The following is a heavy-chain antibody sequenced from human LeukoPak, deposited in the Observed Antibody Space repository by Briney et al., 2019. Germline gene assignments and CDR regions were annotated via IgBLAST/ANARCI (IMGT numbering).Heavy chain of an antibody. J-gene: IGHJ4*02. CDR1: GGSISSYY. CDR2: IYTSGST. D-gene: IGHD6-6*01. Sequence: SETLSLTCTVSGGSISSYYWSWIRQPAGKGLEWIGRIYTSGSTNYNPSLKSRVTMSVDTSKNQFSLKLSSVTAADTAVYYCARDSDSWYSSPFFDYWGQGTLVTVSS. V-gene: IGHV4-4*07. CDR3: ARDSDSWYSSPFFDY.